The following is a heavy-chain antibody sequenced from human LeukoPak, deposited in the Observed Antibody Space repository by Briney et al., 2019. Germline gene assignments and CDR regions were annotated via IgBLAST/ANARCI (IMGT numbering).Heavy chain of an antibody. CDR3: AKDIVVVPAAIEGY. Sequence: GGSLRLSCAASGFTFSSYAMSWVRQAPGKGLEWVSAISGSGGSTYYADSVKGRFTISRDNSKNTLYLQMNSLRAEDTAVYYCAKDIVVVPAAIEGYWGQGTLVTVSS. D-gene: IGHD2-2*01. CDR1: GFTFSSYA. V-gene: IGHV3-23*01. J-gene: IGHJ4*02. CDR2: ISGSGGST.